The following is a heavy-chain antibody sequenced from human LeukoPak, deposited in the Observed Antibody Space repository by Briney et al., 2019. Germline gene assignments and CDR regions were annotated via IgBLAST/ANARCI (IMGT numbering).Heavy chain of an antibody. V-gene: IGHV3-21*01. J-gene: IGHJ6*02. Sequence: PGGSLRLSCAASGYTFISYSMNWVRQAPGKGLEWVSSISSSSTYIYYADSVKGRFTISRDNAKNSLYLQMNSLRAEDAAVYYCARDGGYSYGYGMDVWGQGTTVTVSS. CDR3: ARDGGYSYGYGMDV. CDR2: ISSSSTYI. D-gene: IGHD5-18*01. CDR1: GYTFISYS.